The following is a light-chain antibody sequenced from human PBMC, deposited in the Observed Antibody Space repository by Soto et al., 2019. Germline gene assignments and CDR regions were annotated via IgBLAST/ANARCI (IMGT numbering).Light chain of an antibody. Sequence: EIGLMQSPGTLSLSPGERATVSCRASQSVRNSYLAWYQQKPGQAPRLLIYGASSRATGIPDRFSGSGSGTDFTLTISRLEPEDFAVYYCQQYDSWPLTFGGGTKVDIK. CDR3: QQYDSWPLT. V-gene: IGKV3-20*01. CDR1: QSVRNSY. J-gene: IGKJ4*01. CDR2: GAS.